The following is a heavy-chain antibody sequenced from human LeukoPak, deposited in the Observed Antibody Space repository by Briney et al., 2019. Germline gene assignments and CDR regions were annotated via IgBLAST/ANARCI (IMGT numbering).Heavy chain of an antibody. CDR3: ARLRNYYDSSGYYEYYFDY. CDR2: INHSGST. J-gene: IGHJ4*02. Sequence: SETLSLTCAVYGGSFSGYYWSWIRQPPGKGLEWIGEINHSGSTNYNPSLKSRVTISVDTSKNQFSLKLSSVTAADTAVYYCARLRNYYDSSGYYEYYFDYWGQGTLVTVSS. D-gene: IGHD3-22*01. V-gene: IGHV4-34*01. CDR1: GGSFSGYY.